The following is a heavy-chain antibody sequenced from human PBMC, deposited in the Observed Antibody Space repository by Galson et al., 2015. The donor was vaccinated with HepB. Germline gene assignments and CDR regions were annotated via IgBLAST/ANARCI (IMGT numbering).Heavy chain of an antibody. CDR2: IDWDDDK. Sequence: PALVKPTQTLTLTCTFSGFSLSTSGMRVSWIRQPPGKALEWLARIDWDDDKFYSTSLKTRLTISKDTSKNQVVLTMTNMDPVDTATYYCARTPPLYSGSYFDYWGQGTLVTVSS. CDR1: GFSLSTSGMR. V-gene: IGHV2-70*04. CDR3: ARTPPLYSGSYFDY. D-gene: IGHD1-26*01. J-gene: IGHJ4*02.